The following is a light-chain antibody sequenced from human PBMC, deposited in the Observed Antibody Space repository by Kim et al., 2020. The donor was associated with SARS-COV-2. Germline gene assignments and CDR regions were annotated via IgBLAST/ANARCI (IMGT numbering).Light chain of an antibody. J-gene: IGLJ2*01. CDR3: YSTDSSGDHRV. Sequence: PGQAARTTCSGETLPEKYDYWYQQKSGQAPVLVIYEDTQRPSGIPERFAGSSLGTMATLTIRGAQVEDEADYYCYSTDSSGDHRVFGGGTQLTVL. CDR1: TLPEKY. V-gene: IGLV3-10*01. CDR2: EDT.